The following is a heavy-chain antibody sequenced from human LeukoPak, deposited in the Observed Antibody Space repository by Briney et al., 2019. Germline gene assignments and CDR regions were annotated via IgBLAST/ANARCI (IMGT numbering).Heavy chain of an antibody. CDR2: IYPGDSGT. CDR3: ARPQYFGLTGMSAFHI. Sequence: GESLKISCKGSGYSFNTYWIGWVRQMPGKGLDGMGIIYPGDSGTKYSPSFQGQAPISGDKSISTAYLQWSSQKASDTAMYYGARPQYFGLTGMSAFHIWGQGTMVTVSS. V-gene: IGHV5-51*01. J-gene: IGHJ3*02. CDR1: GYSFNTYW. D-gene: IGHD2/OR15-2a*01.